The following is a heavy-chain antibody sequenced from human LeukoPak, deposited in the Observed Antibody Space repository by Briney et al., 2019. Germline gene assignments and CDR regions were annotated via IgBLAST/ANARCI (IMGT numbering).Heavy chain of an antibody. D-gene: IGHD2-2*01. Sequence: GASVKVSCKASGGTFSSYAISWVRQAPGEGLEWMGGIIPIFGTANYAQKFQGRVTITADKSTSTAYMELSSLRSEDTAVYYCAAAYYLVPAATKNAIDIWGQGTMVTVSS. CDR1: GGTFSSYA. J-gene: IGHJ3*02. CDR2: IIPIFGTA. CDR3: AAAYYLVPAATKNAIDI. V-gene: IGHV1-69*06.